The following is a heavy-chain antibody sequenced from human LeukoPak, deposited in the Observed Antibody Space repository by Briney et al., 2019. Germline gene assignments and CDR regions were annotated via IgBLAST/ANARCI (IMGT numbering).Heavy chain of an antibody. J-gene: IGHJ5*02. V-gene: IGHV4-34*01. CDR2: INHSGST. CDR1: GFTFSNYW. Sequence: GSLRLSCAASGFTFSNYWMHWVRQAPGKGLEWIGEINHSGSTNYNPSLKSRVTISVDTSKNQFSLKLSSVTAADTAVYYCARAGEVDTAMVKSLRQNWFDPWGQGTLVTVSS. CDR3: ARAGEVDTAMVKSLRQNWFDP. D-gene: IGHD5-18*01.